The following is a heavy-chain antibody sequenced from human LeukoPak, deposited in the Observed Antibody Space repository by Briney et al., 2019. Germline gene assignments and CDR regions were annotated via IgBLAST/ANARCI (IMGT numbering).Heavy chain of an antibody. J-gene: IGHJ4*02. CDR2: ISNSGSTK. V-gene: IGHV3-48*03. CDR1: GFTFSDYE. Sequence: PGGSLRLSCAASGFTFSDYEMNWIRQAPGKGLEWISCISNSGSTKYYADSVKGRFTISRDNAKNSVYLQLNSLRAEDTALYYCAAVVDYWGQGTLVTVSS. CDR3: AAVVDY.